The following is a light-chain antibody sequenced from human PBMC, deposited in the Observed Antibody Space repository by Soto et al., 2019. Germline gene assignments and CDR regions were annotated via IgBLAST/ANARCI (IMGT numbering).Light chain of an antibody. CDR1: QSISSY. CDR3: HKSYSTPYT. J-gene: IGKJ2*01. CDR2: AAS. Sequence: DIQMTQSPSSLSASVGDRVTITCRASQSISSYLNWYQQKPGKAPKLLIYAASSLQSVVPSRFSGSGSGTEFTLNISSLQPEDYATYYCHKSYSTPYTFGQGTKLEIK. V-gene: IGKV1-39*01.